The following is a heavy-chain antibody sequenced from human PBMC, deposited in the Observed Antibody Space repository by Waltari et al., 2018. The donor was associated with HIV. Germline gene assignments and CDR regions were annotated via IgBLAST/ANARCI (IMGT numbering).Heavy chain of an antibody. D-gene: IGHD3-10*01. V-gene: IGHV3-74*01. Sequence: CSASGFTFSSYWMHWVRQAPGQGLVWVSGIHRDGSTIRYADSVKGRFTISRDNAKNTLYLQMNSLRAEDTALYYCARGQYYSMDVWGQGTTVTVSS. CDR3: ARGQYYSMDV. J-gene: IGHJ6*02. CDR1: GFTFSSYW. CDR2: IHRDGSTI.